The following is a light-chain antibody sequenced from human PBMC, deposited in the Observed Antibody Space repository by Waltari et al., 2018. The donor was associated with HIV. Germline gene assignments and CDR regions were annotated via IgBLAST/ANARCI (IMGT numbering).Light chain of an antibody. V-gene: IGLV1-40*01. Sequence: QSVLTQPPSVSGAPGQRVTLSCSGNNSNIGAGYGFHWYQQLPGAVPKLLVYGNNNRPSGVPDRFSGSESGTSASLAITGLQAEDEADYFCQSYDSDLHVVFGGGTKLTVL. CDR3: QSYDSDLHVV. CDR1: NSNIGAGYG. CDR2: GNN. J-gene: IGLJ2*01.